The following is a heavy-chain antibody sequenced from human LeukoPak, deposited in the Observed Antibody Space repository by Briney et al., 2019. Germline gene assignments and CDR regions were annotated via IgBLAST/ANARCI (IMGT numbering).Heavy chain of an antibody. J-gene: IGHJ5*02. Sequence: ASVKVSCKASGYTFTVYYMYWVRQAPGQGLEWMGRINPNSGDTDYAQNFQGRVTMTRDTSVSTAYMELTNLRSDDTAVYYCARGYCSGGTCYLVENWFDPWGQGTLVTVSS. CDR3: ARGYCSGGTCYLVENWFDP. CDR2: INPNSGDT. D-gene: IGHD2-15*01. CDR1: GYTFTVYY. V-gene: IGHV1-2*06.